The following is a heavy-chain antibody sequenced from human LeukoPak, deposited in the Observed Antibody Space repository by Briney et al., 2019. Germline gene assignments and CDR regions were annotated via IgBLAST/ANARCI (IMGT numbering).Heavy chain of an antibody. V-gene: IGHV1-18*01. Sequence: ASVKVSCKASGYTFTSYGISWVRQAPGQGLEWMGWISAYNGNTNYAQKLQGRVTMTTDTSTSTAYMELRRLRSDDTAVYYCARDPRQRSSRPNWFDPWGQGTLVTVSS. CDR3: ARDPRQRSSRPNWFDP. CDR1: GYTFTSYG. D-gene: IGHD6-13*01. CDR2: ISAYNGNT. J-gene: IGHJ5*02.